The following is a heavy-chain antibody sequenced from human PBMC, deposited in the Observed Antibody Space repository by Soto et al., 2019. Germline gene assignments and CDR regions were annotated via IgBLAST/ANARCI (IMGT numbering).Heavy chain of an antibody. D-gene: IGHD2-15*01. CDR3: AGESLYCSGGSCYSNWFDP. CDR2: INPNSGGT. V-gene: IGHV1-2*02. J-gene: IGHJ5*02. Sequence: ASVKVSCKASGYTFTGYYMHWVRQAPGQGLEWMGWINPNSGGTNYAQKFQGRVTMTRDTSISTAYMELSRLRAEDTAVYYCAGESLYCSGGSCYSNWFDPWGQGTLVTVSS. CDR1: GYTFTGYY.